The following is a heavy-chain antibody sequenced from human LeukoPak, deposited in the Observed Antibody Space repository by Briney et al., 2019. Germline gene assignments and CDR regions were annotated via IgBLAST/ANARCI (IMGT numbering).Heavy chain of an antibody. CDR1: GFTFSDYY. Sequence: GGSLRLSCAASGFTFSDYYMSWIRQAPGKRLECISYISGSSVYIRYADSVKGRFTVSRDNARNSLYLQMNSLSANDTAVYYCARASSGIIDSWGQGTLVTVSS. CDR3: ARASSGIIDS. CDR2: ISGSSVYI. V-gene: IGHV3-11*05. J-gene: IGHJ4*02.